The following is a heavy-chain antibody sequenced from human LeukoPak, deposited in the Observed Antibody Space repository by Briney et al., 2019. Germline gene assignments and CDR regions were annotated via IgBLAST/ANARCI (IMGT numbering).Heavy chain of an antibody. CDR3: ARHGGDILTGPYDY. D-gene: IGHD3-9*01. Sequence: PSETLSLTCTVSGGSISSSSYYWGWIRQPPGKGLEWIGSIYYSGSTYYNPSLKSRVTISVDTSKNQFSLKLSSVTAADTAVYYCARHGGDILTGPYDYFGHGTLVTESS. CDR1: GGSISSSSYY. V-gene: IGHV4-39*01. CDR2: IYYSGST. J-gene: IGHJ4*01.